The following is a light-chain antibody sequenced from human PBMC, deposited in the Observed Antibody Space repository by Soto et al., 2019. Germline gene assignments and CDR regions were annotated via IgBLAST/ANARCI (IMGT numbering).Light chain of an antibody. CDR2: DAS. J-gene: IGKJ5*01. Sequence: EIVLTQSPCTLSLSPGERATLSCRATESVVSNYLAWYQLKPGQAPRLLIYDASSRATGIPDRFSGSGSGTDFTLTISRLEPEDFALYYCQQRSNWPPEITFGQGTRLEVK. V-gene: IGKV3D-20*02. CDR3: QQRSNWPPEIT. CDR1: ESVVSNY.